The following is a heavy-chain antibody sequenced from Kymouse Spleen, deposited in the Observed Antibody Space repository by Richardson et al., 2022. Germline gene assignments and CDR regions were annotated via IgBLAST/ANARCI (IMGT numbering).Heavy chain of an antibody. CDR3: ARDGAIVGAGRAFDI. V-gene: IGHV3-33*01. CDR1: GFTFSSYG. D-gene: IGHD1-26*01. Sequence: QVQLVESGGGVVQPGRSLRLSCAASGFTFSSYGMHWVRQAPGKGLEWVAVIWYDGSNKYYADSVKGRFTISRDNSKNTLYLQMNSLRAEDTAVYYCARDGAIVGAGRAFDIWGQGTMVTVSS. J-gene: IGHJ3*02. CDR2: IWYDGSNK.